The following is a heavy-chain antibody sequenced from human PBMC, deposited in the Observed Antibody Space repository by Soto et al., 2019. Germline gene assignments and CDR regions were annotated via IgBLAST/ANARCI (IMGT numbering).Heavy chain of an antibody. J-gene: IGHJ6*02. D-gene: IGHD2-8*01. V-gene: IGHV4-31*01. CDR3: ARVTVTDGDYYGMDV. CDR2: IYYSGST. CDR1: GCSISRGGYY. Sequence: QVQLQESGPGLVKPSQTLSLTCTVSGCSISRGGYYWSWIRQHPGKGLEWIGYIYYSGSTYYNPSLESLVTISVDPSKNQFSLKLSSVTAADTAVYYCARVTVTDGDYYGMDVWGQGTTVTVSS.